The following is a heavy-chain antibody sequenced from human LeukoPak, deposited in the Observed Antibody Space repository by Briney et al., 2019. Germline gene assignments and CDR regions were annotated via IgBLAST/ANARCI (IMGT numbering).Heavy chain of an antibody. D-gene: IGHD3-10*01. J-gene: IGHJ4*02. V-gene: IGHV1-8*01. Sequence: ASVMVSCKASGYTFTSCDIDRVRQATGQGLEWMGWMNPNSGNTGYAQKFQGRVTMTRNTSISTAYMELSSLRSEDTAVYYCARDYGSGSYSDYWGQGTPVTVSS. CDR1: GYTFTSCD. CDR3: ARDYGSGSYSDY. CDR2: MNPNSGNT.